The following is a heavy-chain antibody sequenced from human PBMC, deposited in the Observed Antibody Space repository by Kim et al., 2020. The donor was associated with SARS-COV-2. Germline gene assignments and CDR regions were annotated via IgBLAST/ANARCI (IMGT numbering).Heavy chain of an antibody. CDR1: GFTFSSYA. J-gene: IGHJ4*02. CDR3: AKVASRGTVGANDFDY. CDR2: ISGSGGST. V-gene: IGHV3-23*01. D-gene: IGHD1-26*01. Sequence: GGSLRLSCAASGFTFSSYAMSWVRQAPGKGLEWVSAISGSGGSTYYADSVKGRFTISRDNSKNTLYLQMNSLRAEDTAVYYCAKVASRGTVGANDFDYWGQGTLVTVSS.